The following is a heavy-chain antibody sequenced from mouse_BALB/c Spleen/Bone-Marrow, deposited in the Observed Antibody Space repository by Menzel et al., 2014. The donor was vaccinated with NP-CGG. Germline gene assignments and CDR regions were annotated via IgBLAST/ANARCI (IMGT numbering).Heavy chain of an antibody. J-gene: IGHJ1*01. CDR2: IDPANGNN. D-gene: IGHD2-14*01. CDR1: GFNIXDTY. CDR3: ARDRGWYLDV. Sequence: VQLKQSGADLVKPGASVKLSCTASGFNIXDTYINWVRQRPEQGLEWIGRIDPANGNNKYDPKFQGKATITADTSSNTAYLQLSSLTSEDTVVYYCARDRGWYLDVWGAGTTVTVSS. V-gene: IGHV14-3*02.